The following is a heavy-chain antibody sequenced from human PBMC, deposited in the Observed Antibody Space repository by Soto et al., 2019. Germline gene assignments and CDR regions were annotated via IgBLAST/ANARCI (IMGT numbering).Heavy chain of an antibody. CDR1: GGTFSSYA. CDR3: ARVSYSSSWYADFDP. V-gene: IGHV1-69*13. CDR2: IIPIFGTA. Sequence: ASVKGSCKASGGTFSSYAISWVRQAPGQGLEWMGGIIPIFGTANYAQKFQGRVTITADESTSTAYMELSSLRSEDTAVYYCARVSYSSSWYADFDPWGQGTLVTVSS. J-gene: IGHJ5*02. D-gene: IGHD6-13*01.